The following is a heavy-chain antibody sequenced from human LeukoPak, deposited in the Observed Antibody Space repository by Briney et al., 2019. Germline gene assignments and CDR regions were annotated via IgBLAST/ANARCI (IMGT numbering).Heavy chain of an antibody. CDR1: GYSFSNYW. Sequence: GESLKISCKGSGYSFSNYWIGWVRQTPGKGLEWMGIILPDDSDTRNSPSLQDHVSISADKSISTAYLQWSSLKASDTAMYYSASTTSRSYYYYYMDVWGKGTTVTVSS. CDR2: ILPDDSDT. D-gene: IGHD1-26*01. V-gene: IGHV5-51*01. J-gene: IGHJ6*03. CDR3: ASTTSRSYYYYYMDV.